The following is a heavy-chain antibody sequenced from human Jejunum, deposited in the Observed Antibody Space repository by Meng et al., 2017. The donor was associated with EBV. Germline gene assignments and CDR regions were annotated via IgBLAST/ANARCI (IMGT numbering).Heavy chain of an antibody. Sequence: VALQASGPGLVKPPETLSLPRTVSGGSVNSGNVYWSWIRQPPGKGLEWIGYIYYSGSTNYIPSLKSRVTISLDTSKNQFSLKLSSVTAADTAVYYCAGLRYSGYDRAFDYWGQGALVTVSS. D-gene: IGHD5-12*01. V-gene: IGHV4-61*01. CDR1: GGSVNSGNVY. CDR2: IYYSGST. CDR3: AGLRYSGYDRAFDY. J-gene: IGHJ4*02.